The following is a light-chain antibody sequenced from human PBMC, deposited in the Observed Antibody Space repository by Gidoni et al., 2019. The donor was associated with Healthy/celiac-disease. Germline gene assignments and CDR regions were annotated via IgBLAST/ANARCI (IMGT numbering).Light chain of an antibody. CDR2: KAS. V-gene: IGKV1-5*03. CDR3: QQYNSYSRT. CDR1: QSISSW. Sequence: DIQMTPSPSTLSASVGDRVTITCRASQSISSWLAWYQQKPGKAPKLLIYKASSLESGVPSRFSGSGSGTEFTLTFSSLQPDDFATYYCQQYNSYSRTFGQGTKVEIK. J-gene: IGKJ1*01.